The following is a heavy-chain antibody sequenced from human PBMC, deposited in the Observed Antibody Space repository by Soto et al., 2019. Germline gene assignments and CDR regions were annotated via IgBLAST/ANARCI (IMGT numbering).Heavy chain of an antibody. CDR1: GFTFSSYA. J-gene: IGHJ4*02. D-gene: IGHD6-19*01. CDR2: ISSTSSYT. CDR3: ARDLALAGNY. Sequence: GSLILSCAASGFTFSSYAMNWVRQTQERGLEWVSSISSTSSYTHYADSVKGRFTISRDNANNSLFLQMNSLRAEDTAVYYCARDLALAGNYWGQGALVTVSS. V-gene: IGHV3-21*01.